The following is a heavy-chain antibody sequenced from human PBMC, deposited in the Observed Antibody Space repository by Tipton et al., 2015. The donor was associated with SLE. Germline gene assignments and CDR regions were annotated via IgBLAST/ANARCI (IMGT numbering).Heavy chain of an antibody. J-gene: IGHJ3*01. V-gene: IGHV3-21*03. CDR3: ARDGGSSDAFDL. CDR2: ISSSSYYI. Sequence: SLRLSCAASGFSFSSYAMNWVRQAPGKGLEWVSSISSSSYYIYYTDSVKGRSTISRDNAKNSLFLQMNSLRGEDTGVYHCARDGGSSDAFDLWGQGTMVTVST. D-gene: IGHD1-26*01. CDR1: GFSFSSYA.